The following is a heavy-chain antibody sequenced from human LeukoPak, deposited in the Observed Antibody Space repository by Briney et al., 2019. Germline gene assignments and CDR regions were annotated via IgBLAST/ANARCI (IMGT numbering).Heavy chain of an antibody. D-gene: IGHD5-24*01. V-gene: IGHV4-39*01. Sequence: PSETLSLTCTVSGGSISSSSYYWGWIRQPPGKGLEWIGSIYYSGSTYYNPSLKSRVTISVDTSKNQFSLKLSSVTAADTAVYYCASLGRRDGYNYNYWGRGTLVTVSS. CDR2: IYYSGST. CDR3: ASLGRRDGYNYNY. J-gene: IGHJ4*02. CDR1: GGSISSSSYY.